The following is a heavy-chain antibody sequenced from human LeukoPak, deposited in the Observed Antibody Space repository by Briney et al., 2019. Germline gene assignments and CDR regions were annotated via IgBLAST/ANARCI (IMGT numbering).Heavy chain of an antibody. CDR2: ISYDGSNK. CDR3: ARDRGVIPDYFDY. Sequence: GGSLRLSCAASGFTFSSYAMHWVRQAPGKGLEWEAVISYDGSNKYYADSVKGRFTISRDNSKNTLYLQMNSLRAEDTAVYYCARDRGVIPDYFDYWGQGTLVTVSS. D-gene: IGHD3-10*01. J-gene: IGHJ4*02. CDR1: GFTFSSYA. V-gene: IGHV3-30-3*01.